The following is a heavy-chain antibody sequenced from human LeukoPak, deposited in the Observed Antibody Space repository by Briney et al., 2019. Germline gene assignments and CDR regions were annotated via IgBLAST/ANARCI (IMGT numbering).Heavy chain of an antibody. CDR1: GYSFVRYW. J-gene: IGHJ6*02. V-gene: IGHV5-51*01. Sequence: GESLKISCKGSGYSFVRYWIAWVRQMPGKGLEWMGIIYPGDSDARYSPSFQGQVTFSVDKSSSTAYLQWSSLKASDTAMYYCARRGTGLVIYGMDVWGQGTTVTVSS. D-gene: IGHD2-8*02. CDR3: ARRGTGLVIYGMDV. CDR2: IYPGDSDA.